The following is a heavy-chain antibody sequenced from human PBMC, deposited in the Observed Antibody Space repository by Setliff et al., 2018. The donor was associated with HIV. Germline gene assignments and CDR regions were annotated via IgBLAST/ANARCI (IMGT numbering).Heavy chain of an antibody. Sequence: KPSETLSLTCAVYGGSFSDYYWSWIRQPPGKGLEWIGEINHSGGTNYNPSLKSRVTISVDTSKNQFSLKLSSVTAADTAVYYCARDSGGSPLLDAFDIWGQGTMVTVSS. CDR2: INHSGGT. CDR3: ARDSGGSPLLDAFDI. V-gene: IGHV4-34*01. D-gene: IGHD1-26*01. J-gene: IGHJ3*02. CDR1: GGSFSDYY.